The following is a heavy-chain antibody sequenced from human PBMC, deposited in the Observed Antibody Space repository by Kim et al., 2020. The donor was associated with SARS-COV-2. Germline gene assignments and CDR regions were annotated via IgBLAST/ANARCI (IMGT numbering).Heavy chain of an antibody. D-gene: IGHD2-21*02. Sequence: ADSVKGRFTISRDNAKNSLYLQMNSLRDEDTAVYCCARVKGGNSRDAFDIWGQGTMVTVSS. J-gene: IGHJ3*02. CDR3: ARVKGGNSRDAFDI. V-gene: IGHV3-48*02.